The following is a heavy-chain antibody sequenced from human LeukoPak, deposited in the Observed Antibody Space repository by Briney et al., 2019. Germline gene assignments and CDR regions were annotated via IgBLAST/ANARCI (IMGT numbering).Heavy chain of an antibody. J-gene: IGHJ5*02. CDR1: GYTFTSYY. CDR2: INPSGGST. V-gene: IGHV1-46*01. CDR3: AREWFDP. Sequence: ASVKVSCKASGYTFTSYYMHWVRQAPGQGLEWMGIINPSGGSTSYAQKFQGRVTITADKSTSTAYMELSSLRSEDTAVYYCAREWFDPWGQGTLVTVAS.